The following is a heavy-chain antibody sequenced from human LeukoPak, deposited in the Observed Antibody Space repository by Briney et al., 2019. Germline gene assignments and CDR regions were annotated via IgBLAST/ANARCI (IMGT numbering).Heavy chain of an antibody. V-gene: IGHV4-30-2*01. CDR1: GGSISSGGYS. Sequence: SETLSLTCAVSGGSISSGGYSWSWIRQPPGKGLEWIGYIYHSGSTYYNPSLKSRVTISVDRSKNQFSLKLSSVTAADTAVYYCASALGYCSSTSCSDWFDPWAREPWSPSPQ. D-gene: IGHD2-2*01. CDR2: IYHSGST. J-gene: IGHJ5*02. CDR3: ASALGYCSSTSCSDWFDP.